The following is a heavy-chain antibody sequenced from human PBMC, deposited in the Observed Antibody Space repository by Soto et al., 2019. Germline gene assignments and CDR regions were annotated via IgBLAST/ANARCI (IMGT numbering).Heavy chain of an antibody. J-gene: IGHJ4*02. Sequence: SETLSLTCTVSGGSISGYYWSWVRQPPGKGLEWIGNIYYSGSTNYKPSLKSRVTISVDTSKNQFSLKLSSVTAADTAVYYCASSAPDYYYDSSGFDNWGQGALVTVSS. CDR2: IYYSGST. CDR3: ASSAPDYYYDSSGFDN. D-gene: IGHD3-22*01. V-gene: IGHV4-59*01. CDR1: GGSISGYY.